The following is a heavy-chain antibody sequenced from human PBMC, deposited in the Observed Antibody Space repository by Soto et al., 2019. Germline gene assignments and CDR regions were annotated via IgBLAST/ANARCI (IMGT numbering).Heavy chain of an antibody. Sequence: YDINWVRQATGQGLEWMGWMNPNSGNTGYAQKFQGRVTMTRNTSISTAYMELSSLRSEDTAVYYCARRTRNYYDSSGYYLIDYWGQGTLVTVSS. CDR1: YD. D-gene: IGHD3-22*01. J-gene: IGHJ4*02. V-gene: IGHV1-8*01. CDR3: ARRTRNYYDSSGYYLIDY. CDR2: MNPNSGNT.